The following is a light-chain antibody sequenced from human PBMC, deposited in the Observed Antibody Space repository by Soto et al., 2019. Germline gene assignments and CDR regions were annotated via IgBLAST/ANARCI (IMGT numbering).Light chain of an antibody. Sequence: QSALTQPASVSGSPGQSITISCTGTSSDVGGYNYVSWYQHHPGKAPKLMLYDVTKRPSGVSNRFSGSKSGNTASLTISGLQAEDEVDYYGRSDTSSKAYVVLGGGTKLTVL. CDR2: DVT. J-gene: IGLJ2*01. CDR1: SSDVGGYNY. CDR3: RSDTSSKAYVV. V-gene: IGLV2-14*03.